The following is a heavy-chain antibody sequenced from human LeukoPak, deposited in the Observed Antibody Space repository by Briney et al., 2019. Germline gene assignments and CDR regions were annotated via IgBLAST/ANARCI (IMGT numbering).Heavy chain of an antibody. Sequence: SETLSLTCTVSGGSISSSSYYWGWIRQPPGKGLEWIGSIYYSGSTYYNPSLKSRVTISVDTSKNQFSLKLSSVTAADTAVYYCARLMDCSSTSCYYYYYGMDVWGQGTTVTVSS. D-gene: IGHD2-2*01. CDR2: IYYSGST. J-gene: IGHJ6*02. V-gene: IGHV4-39*01. CDR1: GGSISSSSYY. CDR3: ARLMDCSSTSCYYYYYGMDV.